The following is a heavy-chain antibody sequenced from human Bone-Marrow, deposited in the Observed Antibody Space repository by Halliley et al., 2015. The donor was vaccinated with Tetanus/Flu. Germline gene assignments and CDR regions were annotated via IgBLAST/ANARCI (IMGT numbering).Heavy chain of an antibody. D-gene: IGHD3-10*01. CDR2: IFYDSSQT. V-gene: IGHV3-33*01. Sequence: WVAVIFYDSSQTHYANSVKGRFTISRDNFKNTLYLQMNSLRAEDTAVYYCAAGSPRALNSFDKWGQGTMVTVSS. J-gene: IGHJ3*02. CDR3: AAGSPRALNSFDK.